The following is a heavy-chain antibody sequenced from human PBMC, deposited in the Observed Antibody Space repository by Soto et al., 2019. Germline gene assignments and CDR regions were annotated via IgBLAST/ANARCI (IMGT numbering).Heavy chain of an antibody. CDR3: AKEWATTTAFDY. V-gene: IGHV3-23*01. D-gene: IGHD4-17*01. Sequence: WVRQAPGKGLEWVSLITDNGGSTYYADSVKGRFTISRDNTKNTLFLQMNSLRAEDTAVYYCAKEWATTTAFDYWGQGALVTVSS. CDR2: ITDNGGST. J-gene: IGHJ4*02.